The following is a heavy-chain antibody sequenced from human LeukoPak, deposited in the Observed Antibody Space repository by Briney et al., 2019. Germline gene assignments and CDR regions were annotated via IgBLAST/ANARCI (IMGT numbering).Heavy chain of an antibody. CDR1: GDSISGYY. V-gene: IGHV4-59*01. J-gene: IGHJ5*02. D-gene: IGHD6-13*01. CDR3: ARGGASSKWFDP. Sequence: PSETLSLTCTVSGDSISGYYWSWIRHPPGKGLEGIAFIHSSGTTNYNPSLKSRVSISVDTSNNQFSLNVISVTAADTAVYYCARGGASSKWFDPWGQGTLVTVSS. CDR2: IHSSGTT.